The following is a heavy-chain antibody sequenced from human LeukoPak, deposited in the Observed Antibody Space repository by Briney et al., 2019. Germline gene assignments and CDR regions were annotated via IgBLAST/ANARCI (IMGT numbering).Heavy chain of an antibody. D-gene: IGHD3-22*01. J-gene: IGHJ4*02. CDR2: INHSGST. CDR1: GGSFSGYY. CDR3: ARGFDGSGSYYGY. Sequence: SETLSLTCAVYGGSFSGYYWSWIRQPPGKGLEWIGEINHSGSTNYNPSLKSRVTISVDTSKNQFSLKLSSVTAADTAVYYCARGFDGSGSYYGYWGQGTLVTVSS. V-gene: IGHV4-34*01.